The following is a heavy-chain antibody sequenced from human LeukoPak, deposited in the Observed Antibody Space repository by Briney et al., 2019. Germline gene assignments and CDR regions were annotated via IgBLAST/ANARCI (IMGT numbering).Heavy chain of an antibody. CDR3: ASLRARSYDSSGLKGMDV. J-gene: IGHJ6*02. V-gene: IGHV1-69*04. CDR1: EGTFSSYA. Sequence: GASVKVSCKASEGTFSSYAISWVRQAPGQGLKWMGRIIPILGIANYAQKFQGRVTITADKSTSTAYMELSSLRSEDTAVYYCASLRARSYDSSGLKGMDVWGQGTTVTVSS. CDR2: IIPILGIA. D-gene: IGHD3-22*01.